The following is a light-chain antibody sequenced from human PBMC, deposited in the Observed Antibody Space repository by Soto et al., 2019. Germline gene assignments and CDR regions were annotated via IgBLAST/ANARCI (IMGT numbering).Light chain of an antibody. CDR2: DVN. Sequence: QSALAQPASVSGSPGQSITISCTGTSSDVGTYNLVSWYQQHPGKAPKLMIYDVNERPSGVSNRFSGSKSGNTASLTISGLQAEDEADYYCCSYAGSPTFAVFGGGTKLTVL. V-gene: IGLV2-23*02. J-gene: IGLJ2*01. CDR1: SSDVGTYNL. CDR3: CSYAGSPTFAV.